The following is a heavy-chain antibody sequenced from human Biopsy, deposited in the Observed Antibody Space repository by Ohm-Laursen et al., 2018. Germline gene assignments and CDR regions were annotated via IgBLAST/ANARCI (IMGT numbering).Heavy chain of an antibody. CDR3: AREAALNYSDSWYETWFDP. V-gene: IGHV3-9*01. J-gene: IGHJ5*02. CDR2: INWNSDII. CDR1: GFNFNDYG. D-gene: IGHD6-13*01. Sequence: SLRLSCAASGFNFNDYGMHWVRQAPGKGLEWVAGINWNSDIIGYVDSVRGRFTVSRDDALNSLYLQMNSLGAEDTAVYYCAREAALNYSDSWYETWFDPWGQGTLVTVSS.